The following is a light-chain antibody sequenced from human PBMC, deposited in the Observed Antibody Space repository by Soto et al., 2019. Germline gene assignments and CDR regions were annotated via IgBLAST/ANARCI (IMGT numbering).Light chain of an antibody. CDR2: RND. Sequence: QSVLTQPSSVSGTPGQGVTSSCSGSISNIGNNYVYLFQQLPGTAPKVLSNRNDQRPSGVPDRFSGSKSGTSASLAISGLRSEDEADYYCAAWDDTVRSYVFGTATKLTVL. CDR1: ISNIGNNY. V-gene: IGLV1-47*01. J-gene: IGLJ1*01. CDR3: AAWDDTVRSYV.